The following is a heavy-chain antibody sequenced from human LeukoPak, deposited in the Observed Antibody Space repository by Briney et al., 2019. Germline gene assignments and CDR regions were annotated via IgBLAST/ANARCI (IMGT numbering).Heavy chain of an antibody. CDR3: ARFTPQQRGVVPAARRGGYFDY. CDR1: GGSISSGGYY. D-gene: IGHD2-2*01. CDR2: IYYSGST. Sequence: PSETLSLTCTVSGGSISSGGYYWSWIRQHPGKGLEWIGYIYYSGSTNYNPSLKSRVTISVDTSKNQSSLKLSSVTAADTAVYYCARFTPQQRGVVPAARRGGYFDYWGQGTLVTVSS. J-gene: IGHJ4*02. V-gene: IGHV4-61*08.